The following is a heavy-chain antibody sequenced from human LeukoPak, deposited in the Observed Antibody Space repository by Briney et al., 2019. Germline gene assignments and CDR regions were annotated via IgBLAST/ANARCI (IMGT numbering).Heavy chain of an antibody. CDR2: IRVKAYGGTT. V-gene: IGHV3-49*03. Sequence: QPGRSLRLSCTPSGVTFGDYAMGWFRQAPGKGLEWVGFIRVKAYGGTTEYAASVKGKFTISRDDSKSIAYLQMNSLKTEDTAVYYCTRHVGGSGWYLTGWFDPWGQGTLVTVSS. J-gene: IGHJ5*02. CDR3: TRHVGGSGWYLTGWFDP. D-gene: IGHD6-19*01. CDR1: GVTFGDYA.